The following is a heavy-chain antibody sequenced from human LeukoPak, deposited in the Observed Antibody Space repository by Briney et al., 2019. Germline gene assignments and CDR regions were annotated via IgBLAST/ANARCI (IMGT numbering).Heavy chain of an antibody. J-gene: IGHJ6*03. D-gene: IGHD3-10*01. Sequence: SETLSLTCTVSGYSISSGYYWGWIRQPPGKGLEWIGSIYHSGSTYYNPSLKSRVTISVDTSKNQFSLKLSSVTAADTAVYYCAREMGILLWFGELYDYYYYMDVWGKGTTVTISS. V-gene: IGHV4-38-2*02. CDR1: GYSISSGYY. CDR2: IYHSGST. CDR3: AREMGILLWFGELYDYYYYMDV.